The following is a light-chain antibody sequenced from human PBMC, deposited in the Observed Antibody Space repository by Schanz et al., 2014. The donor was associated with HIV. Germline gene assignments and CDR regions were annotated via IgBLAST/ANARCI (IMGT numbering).Light chain of an antibody. CDR2: DVT. CDR1: SSDVGGYNY. CDR3: SSYTTGSTVV. Sequence: QSALTQPRSVSGSPGQSVTISCTGTSSDVGGYNYVSWYQQHPGQAPKLLIYDVTDRPSGISNRFSGSKSGYTASLTISGLQAEDEAEYFCSSYTTGSTVVFGGGTKLTVL. V-gene: IGLV2-14*01. J-gene: IGLJ2*01.